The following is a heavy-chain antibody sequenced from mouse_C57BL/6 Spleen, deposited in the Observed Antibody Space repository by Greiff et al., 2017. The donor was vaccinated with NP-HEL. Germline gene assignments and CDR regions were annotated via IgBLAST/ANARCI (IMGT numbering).Heavy chain of an antibody. D-gene: IGHD2-1*01. V-gene: IGHV1-22*01. CDR3: ARGRGYYGPPYAMDY. Sequence: VQLQQSGPELVKPGASVKMSCKASGYTFTDYNMHWVKQSHGKSLEWIGYINPNPGGTSYNQKFKGKATLTVNKSASTAYMERRSRKSEDSAVYYCARGRGYYGPPYAMDYWGQGTSVTVSS. CDR2: INPNPGGT. J-gene: IGHJ4*01. CDR1: GYTFTDYN.